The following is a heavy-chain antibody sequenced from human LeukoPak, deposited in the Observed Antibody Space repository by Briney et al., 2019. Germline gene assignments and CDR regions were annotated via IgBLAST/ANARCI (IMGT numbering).Heavy chain of an antibody. V-gene: IGHV3-30*01. D-gene: IGHD2-15*01. J-gene: IGHJ2*01. Sequence: GRSLRLSCTASGFDFFSFAKHWVRQAPGKGLEWVAFISSDGTNKYYADSVKGRFTISRDNSKNTLYLQTNSLRAEDTAVYYCAREDSPYFDLWGRGTLVTFSS. CDR3: AREDSPYFDL. CDR1: GFDFFSFA. CDR2: ISSDGTNK.